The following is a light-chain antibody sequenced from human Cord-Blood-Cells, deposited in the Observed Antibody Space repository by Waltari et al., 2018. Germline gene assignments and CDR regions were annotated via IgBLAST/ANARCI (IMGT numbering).Light chain of an antibody. J-gene: IGKJ1*01. V-gene: IGKV1-5*03. Sequence: DIHMTQSPSTLSASVRARVTFPCRASQGINSWVAWYQQKPGKAPKLLIYKAASLKNGGPSRFNGSGSATEFPLTISSLQPHDFATHYWQQYNSYSTFGQGTQVESK. CDR3: QQYNSYST. CDR1: QGINSW. CDR2: KAA.